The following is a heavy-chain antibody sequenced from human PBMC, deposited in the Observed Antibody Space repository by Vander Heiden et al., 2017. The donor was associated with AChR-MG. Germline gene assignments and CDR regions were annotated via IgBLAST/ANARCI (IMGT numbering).Heavy chain of an antibody. CDR1: GYTFTSYG. Sequence: QVQLVQSGAEVKKPGASVKVSCKASGYTFTSYGISWVRQAPGQGREWMGWISAYNGNTNYAQKLQGRVTMTTDTSTSTAYMELRSLRSDDTAVYYCARDLRRPWFGELYPFDYWGQGTLVTVSS. V-gene: IGHV1-18*01. CDR3: ARDLRRPWFGELYPFDY. CDR2: ISAYNGNT. J-gene: IGHJ4*02. D-gene: IGHD3-10*01.